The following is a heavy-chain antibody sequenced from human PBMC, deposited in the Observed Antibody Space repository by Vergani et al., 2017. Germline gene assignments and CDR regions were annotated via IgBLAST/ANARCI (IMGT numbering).Heavy chain of an antibody. J-gene: IGHJ4*02. Sequence: QVQLVQSGAEVGKPGASVKISCKAYGYPFTAYYIHWVRQAPEQGLEWVGVISPDGFSTFYAPKFQGRVTVTRDTSTSTVYMELTSLRSDDTAVYYCAREPPLTGFFDYWGQGTLVAVSS. D-gene: IGHD3-9*01. CDR1: GYPFTAYY. CDR3: AREPPLTGFFDY. V-gene: IGHV1-46*03. CDR2: ISPDGFST.